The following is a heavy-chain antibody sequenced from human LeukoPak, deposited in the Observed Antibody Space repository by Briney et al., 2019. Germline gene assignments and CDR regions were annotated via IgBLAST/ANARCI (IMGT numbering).Heavy chain of an antibody. J-gene: IGHJ6*03. V-gene: IGHV1-18*01. D-gene: IGHD2-15*01. CDR2: ISAYNGHT. Sequence: ASVKVSCKASGYTFTSYGISWVRQAPGQGLEWTGWISAYNGHTNYAQKLQGRVTMTTDTSTRTVYMELRSLRSDDTAVYYCARMMVAATMYYYYMDVWGKGTTVTVSS. CDR1: GYTFTSYG. CDR3: ARMMVAATMYYYYMDV.